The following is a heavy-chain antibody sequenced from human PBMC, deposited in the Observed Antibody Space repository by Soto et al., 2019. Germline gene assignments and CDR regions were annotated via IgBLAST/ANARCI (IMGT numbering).Heavy chain of an antibody. CDR3: ARYIYGQGFKA. CDR1: GDTFTNFD. Sequence: QVQLVQPGAEVRKPGASVKVSCKASGDTFTNFDFNWVRQATGQGLEWIGWMRANSGDTGHAQKFQGRVSMTRDTSMSTAYMELGSRRAEDTAMYYCARYIYGQGFKAWGQGTLVFVSS. CDR2: MRANSGDT. J-gene: IGHJ5*02. D-gene: IGHD3-3*02. V-gene: IGHV1-8*01.